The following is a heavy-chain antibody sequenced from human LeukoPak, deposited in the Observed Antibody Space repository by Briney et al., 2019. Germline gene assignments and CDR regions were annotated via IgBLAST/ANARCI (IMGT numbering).Heavy chain of an antibody. J-gene: IGHJ4*02. CDR3: ARDAVGATSFDY. CDR2: IIPIFGTA. Sequence: ASVKVSCKPSGGTFSSYAISWVRQAPGPGLEWMGGIIPIFGTANYAQKFPGRVTINADESASPAYMELSSLRSEDTAVYYCARDAVGATSFDYWGQGTLVTVSS. V-gene: IGHV1-69*13. D-gene: IGHD1-26*01. CDR1: GGTFSSYA.